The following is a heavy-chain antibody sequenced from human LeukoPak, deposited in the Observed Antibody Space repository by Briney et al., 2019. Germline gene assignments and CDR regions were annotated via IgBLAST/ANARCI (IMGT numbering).Heavy chain of an antibody. D-gene: IGHD3-22*01. V-gene: IGHV1-69*05. CDR3: ARGVGSGYTFDY. CDR2: IIPIFGTA. J-gene: IGHJ4*02. Sequence: GASVKVSCKASGGTFSSYAISWVRQAPGQGLEWMGGIIPIFGTANYAQKFQGRVTITTDESTSTAYMELSSLRSEDTAVYYCARGVGSGYTFDYWGQGTLVTVSS. CDR1: GGTFSSYA.